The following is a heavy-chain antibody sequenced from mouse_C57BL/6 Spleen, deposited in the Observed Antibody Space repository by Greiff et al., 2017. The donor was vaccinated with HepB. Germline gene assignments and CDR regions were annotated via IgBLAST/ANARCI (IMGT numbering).Heavy chain of an antibody. V-gene: IGHV5-6*02. Sequence: DVKLVESGGDLVKPGGSLKLSCAASGFTFSSYGMSWVRQTPDKRLEWVATISSGGSYTYYPDSVKGRFTISRDNAKNTLYLQMSSLKSEDTAMYYCARHPPTVVDYYFDYWGQGTTLTVSS. D-gene: IGHD1-1*01. CDR1: GFTFSSYG. CDR3: ARHPPTVVDYYFDY. CDR2: ISSGGSYT. J-gene: IGHJ2*01.